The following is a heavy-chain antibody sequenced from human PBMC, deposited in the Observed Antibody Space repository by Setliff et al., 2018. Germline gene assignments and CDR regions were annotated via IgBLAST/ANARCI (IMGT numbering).Heavy chain of an antibody. CDR2: MNPNSGNT. CDR3: ARSGGGYDFWSGYLVSHYYYYYYMDV. Sequence: ASVKVSCKASGYTFTSYDINWVRQATGQGLEWMGWMNPNSGNTGYAQKFQGRVTITRNTSISTAYMELSSLRSEDTAVYYCARSGGGYDFWSGYLVSHYYYYYYMDVRGKGTTVTVSS. CDR1: GYTFTSYD. D-gene: IGHD3-3*01. J-gene: IGHJ6*03. V-gene: IGHV1-8*03.